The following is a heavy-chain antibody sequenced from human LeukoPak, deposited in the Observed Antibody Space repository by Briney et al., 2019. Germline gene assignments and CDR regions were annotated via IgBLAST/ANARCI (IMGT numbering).Heavy chain of an antibody. CDR3: AKKVVVGATSPYSDFQD. V-gene: IGHV3-23*01. D-gene: IGHD1-26*01. J-gene: IGHJ1*01. CDR1: GFTFSSYA. Sequence: GGSLRLSCVASGFTFSSYAMSWVRQAPGKGLEWVSAISGSGVTTHYAGSVKGRFSISRDNSKNALYLQMNSLRAEDTALYYCAKKVVVGATSPYSDFQDWGQGTLVTVSS. CDR2: ISGSGVTT.